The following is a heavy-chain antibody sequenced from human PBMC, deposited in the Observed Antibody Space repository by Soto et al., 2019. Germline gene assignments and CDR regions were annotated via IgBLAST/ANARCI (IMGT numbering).Heavy chain of an antibody. V-gene: IGHV4-34*01. CDR3: ARGVSAWQRALGY. D-gene: IGHD3-16*01. CDR2: INHSGST. CDR1: GGSFSGYY. J-gene: IGHJ4*02. Sequence: QVQLQQWGAGLLKPSETLSLTCAVYGGSFSGYYWSWIRQPPGKGLEWIGEINHSGSTNYNPSLKSRVTISVDTSKNQFSLKLSSVTAADTAVYYCARGVSAWQRALGYWGQGTLVTVSS.